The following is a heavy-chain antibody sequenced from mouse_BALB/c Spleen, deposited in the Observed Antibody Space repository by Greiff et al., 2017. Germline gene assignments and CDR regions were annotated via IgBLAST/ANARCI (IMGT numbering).Heavy chain of an antibody. Sequence: EVKLMESGGGLVQPGGSRKLSCAASGFTFSNFGMHWVRQAPEKGLEWVAYISSGSYTIYYADTVKGRFTISRDNPKNTLFLQMTSLRSEDTAMYYCARGYYAMDYWGQGTSVTVSS. V-gene: IGHV5-17*02. CDR1: GFTFSNFG. CDR2: ISSGSYTI. J-gene: IGHJ4*01. CDR3: ARGYYAMDY.